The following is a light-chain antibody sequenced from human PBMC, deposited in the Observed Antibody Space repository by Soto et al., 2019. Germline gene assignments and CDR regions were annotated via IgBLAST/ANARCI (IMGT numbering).Light chain of an antibody. CDR2: GAS. V-gene: IGKV3-15*01. J-gene: IGKJ1*01. CDR3: QQYNNWPRT. CDR1: QSVSSN. Sequence: EIVMTQSPATLSVSPGERATLSFRASQSVSSNLAGYQQKPGQAPRLLIYGASTRATGIPARFSGSGSGTEFTLTISSLQSEDFAVYYCQQYNNWPRTFGQGTKVDIK.